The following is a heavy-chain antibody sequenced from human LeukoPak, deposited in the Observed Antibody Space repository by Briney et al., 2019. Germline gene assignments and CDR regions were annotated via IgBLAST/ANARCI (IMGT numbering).Heavy chain of an antibody. J-gene: IGHJ4*02. CDR1: GYTFTSYY. CDR3: ARAPRGIVVVTKRAPYFDY. V-gene: IGHV1-46*03. CDR2: INPSGGST. D-gene: IGHD3-22*01. Sequence: ASVKVSCKASGYTFTSYYMHWVRQAPGQGLEWMGIINPSGGSTSYAQKFQGRVTMTRDTSTSTVYMELSSLGSEDTAVYYCARAPRGIVVVTKRAPYFDYWGQGTLVTVSS.